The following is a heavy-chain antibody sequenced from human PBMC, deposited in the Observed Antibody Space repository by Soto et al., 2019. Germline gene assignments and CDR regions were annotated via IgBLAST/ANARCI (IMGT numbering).Heavy chain of an antibody. CDR1: GFTFSDYH. CDR2: ISGSGSII. CDR3: ARGLVTEWLLLRGGFDI. J-gene: IGHJ3*02. Sequence: QVQLVESGGGLVKPGGSLRLSCAASGFTFSDYHMSWIRQAPGKGLEWVSYISGSGSIIYYADSVKGRFTISRDNAKNSLYLQMNSLRAEDTAVYYCARGLVTEWLLLRGGFDIWGQGTMGTVSS. V-gene: IGHV3-11*01. D-gene: IGHD3-22*01.